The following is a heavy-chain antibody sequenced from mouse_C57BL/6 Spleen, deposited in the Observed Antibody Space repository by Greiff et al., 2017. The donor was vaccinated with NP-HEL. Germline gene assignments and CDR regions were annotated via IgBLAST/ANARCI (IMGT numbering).Heavy chain of an antibody. J-gene: IGHJ3*01. CDR1: GYTFTSYW. CDR3: ATYYDYDAWFAY. V-gene: IGHV1-52*01. D-gene: IGHD2-4*01. Sequence: QVQLKQPGAELVRPGSSVKLSCKASGYTFTSYWMHWVKQRPIQGLEWIGNIDPSDSETHYNQKFKDKATLTVDKSSSTAYMQLSSLTSEDSAVYYCATYYDYDAWFAYWGQGTLVTVSA. CDR2: IDPSDSET.